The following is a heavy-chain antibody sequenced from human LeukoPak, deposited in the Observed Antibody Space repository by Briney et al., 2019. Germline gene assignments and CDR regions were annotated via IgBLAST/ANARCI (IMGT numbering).Heavy chain of an antibody. CDR3: ARAEVATIPT. J-gene: IGHJ4*02. V-gene: IGHV1-69*05. D-gene: IGHD5-12*01. CDR1: GGTFSSYA. CDR2: IIPIFGTA. Sequence: ASVKVSCKASGGTFSSYAISWVQQAPGQGLEWMGRIIPIFGTANYAQKFQGRVTITTDESTSTAYMELSSLRSEDTAVYYCARAEVATIPTWGQGTLVTVSS.